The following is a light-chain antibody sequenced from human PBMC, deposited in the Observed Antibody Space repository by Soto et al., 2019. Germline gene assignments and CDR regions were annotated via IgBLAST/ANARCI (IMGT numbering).Light chain of an antibody. CDR3: LQHYHYSWT. V-gene: IGKV3-15*01. CDR1: QSVSSN. CDR2: GAS. J-gene: IGKJ1*01. Sequence: EILMTQSPATLSVSPGERATLSCRASQSVSSNLAWYQQKPGQAPRLLIYGASTRATGIPARFSGSGSGTDFTLTISSLQPEDFATYYCLQHYHYSWTFGQGTKVDIK.